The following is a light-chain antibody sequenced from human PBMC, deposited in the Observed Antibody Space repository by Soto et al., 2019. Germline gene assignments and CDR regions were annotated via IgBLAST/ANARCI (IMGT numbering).Light chain of an antibody. J-gene: IGLJ1*01. Sequence: QSVLTQPASVSGSTGQSITISCTGTSSDVSGYKYVSWYQQYPGKAPKLMFYEVSNRPSGVSNRFSGSKSGNTASLTISGLQAEDEADYYCSSYTTSSTRVFGTGTKVTVL. V-gene: IGLV2-14*01. CDR2: EVS. CDR3: SSYTTSSTRV. CDR1: SSDVSGYKY.